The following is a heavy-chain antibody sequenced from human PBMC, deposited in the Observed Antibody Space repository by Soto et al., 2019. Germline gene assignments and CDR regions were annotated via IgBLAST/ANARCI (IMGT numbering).Heavy chain of an antibody. Sequence: SETLSLTCTVSGASISSSRSYWGWVRQPPGKGLEWIVSFYYTGGTYSTYYNPSLKSRVTISVDTSKSQFSLNLRSVTAADTAVYYCASPRQGNYDFLSGYYALDYWGQGTLVTSPQ. D-gene: IGHD3-3*01. CDR3: ASPRQGNYDFLSGYYALDY. V-gene: IGHV4-39*01. CDR1: GASISSSRSY. J-gene: IGHJ4*02. CDR2: FYYTGGT.